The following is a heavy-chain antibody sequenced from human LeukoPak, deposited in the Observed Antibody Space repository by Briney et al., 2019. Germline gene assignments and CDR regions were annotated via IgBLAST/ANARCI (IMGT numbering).Heavy chain of an antibody. CDR2: ISAYNGNT. J-gene: IGHJ4*02. D-gene: IGHD1-26*01. Sequence: ASVKVSCKASGYTFTSYGISWVRQAPGQGLEWMGWISAYNGNTNYAQKLQGRVTMTTDTSTSTAYMELRSLRSDDTAVYYCARAPAPMYSGSHFRYWGQGTLVTVSS. CDR1: GYTFTSYG. V-gene: IGHV1-18*01. CDR3: ARAPAPMYSGSHFRY.